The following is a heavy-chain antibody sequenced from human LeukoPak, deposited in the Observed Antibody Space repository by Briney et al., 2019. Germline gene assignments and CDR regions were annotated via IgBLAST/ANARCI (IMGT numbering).Heavy chain of an antibody. CDR2: IYNSGTT. CDR3: ASTKQWLAFDF. J-gene: IGHJ4*02. V-gene: IGHV4-59*01. D-gene: IGHD6-19*01. CDR1: GGSISSYF. Sequence: SETLSLTCTASGGSISSYFWSWIRQPPGKGLEWIANIYNSGTTNYNPSLKSRVSISADTSKNQLSLKLSSVTAADTAVYYCASTKQWLAFDFWGQGTRVTVSS.